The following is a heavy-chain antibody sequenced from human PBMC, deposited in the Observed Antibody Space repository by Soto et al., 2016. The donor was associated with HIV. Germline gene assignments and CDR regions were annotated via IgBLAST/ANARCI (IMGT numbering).Heavy chain of an antibody. CDR1: GYTFTGYY. D-gene: IGHD3-10*01. CDR3: ARGAGTYYGSGSYFY. Sequence: QVQLVQSGAEVKEPGASVKVSCKASGYTFTGYYMHWVRQAPGQGLEWMGWINPNSGGTNYAQKFQGRVTMTRDTSISTAYMELSRLRSDDTAVYYCARGAGTYYGSGSYFYWGQGTLVTVSS. CDR2: INPNSGGT. V-gene: IGHV1-2*02. J-gene: IGHJ4*02.